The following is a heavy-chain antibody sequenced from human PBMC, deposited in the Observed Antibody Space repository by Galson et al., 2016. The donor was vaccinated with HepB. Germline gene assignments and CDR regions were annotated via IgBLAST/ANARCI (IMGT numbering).Heavy chain of an antibody. J-gene: IGHJ3*01. V-gene: IGHV1-69*01. CDR3: ARELVRSAFDL. Sequence: GQGLEWMGGNIPLFATPNYAQKFQGRVNITADESTTTSYVELRSLRSEDTAVYYCARELVRSAFDLWGQGTMVTVSS. D-gene: IGHD4/OR15-4a*01. CDR2: NIPLFATP.